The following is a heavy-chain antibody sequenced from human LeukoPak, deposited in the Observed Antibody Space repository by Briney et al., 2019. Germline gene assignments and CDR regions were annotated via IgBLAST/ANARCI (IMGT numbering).Heavy chain of an antibody. Sequence: SETLSLTCSVSIDSAYYWGWNRQPPGKGLEWVGSISRDGNPSYNPSLKSRVTLSIQTSQNQISLRLSSVTAADTAVYYCAKASCGGGCYVESWGQGTLVTVSS. CDR3: AKASCGGGCYVES. D-gene: IGHD2-21*02. J-gene: IGHJ4*02. CDR1: IDSAYY. V-gene: IGHV4-38-2*02. CDR2: ISRDGNP.